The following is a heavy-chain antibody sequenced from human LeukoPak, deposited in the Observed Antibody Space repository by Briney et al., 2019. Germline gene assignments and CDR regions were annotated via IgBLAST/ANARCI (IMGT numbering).Heavy chain of an antibody. CDR2: ISAYNGNT. CDR1: GYTFTSYG. D-gene: IGHD2-15*01. J-gene: IGHJ6*02. CDR3: ARVVSIGVLAATNRWFDYGMDV. Sequence: ASVKVSCKASGYTFTSYGISWVRQAPGQGLEWMGWISAYNGNTNYAQKLQGRVTMTTDTSTSTAYMELRSLRSDDTAVYYCARVVSIGVLAATNRWFDYGMDVWGQGTTVTVS. V-gene: IGHV1-18*01.